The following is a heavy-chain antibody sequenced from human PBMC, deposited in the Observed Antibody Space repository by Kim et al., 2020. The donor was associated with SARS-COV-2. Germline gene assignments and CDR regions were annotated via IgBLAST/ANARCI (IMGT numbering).Heavy chain of an antibody. CDR1: GFTFSDYD. Sequence: GGSLRLSCAASGFTFSDYDMSWIRQAPGKGLEWVSYISSSSSYTNYADSVKGRFTISRDNAKNSLYLQMNSLRAEDTAVYYCARGGDDYVWGSYRDHYY. J-gene: IGHJ6*01. CDR3: ARGGDDYVWGSYRDHYY. V-gene: IGHV3-11*05. CDR2: ISSSSSYT. D-gene: IGHD3-16*02.